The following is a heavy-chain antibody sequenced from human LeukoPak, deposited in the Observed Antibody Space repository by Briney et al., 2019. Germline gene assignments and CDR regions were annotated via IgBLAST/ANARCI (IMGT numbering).Heavy chain of an antibody. CDR3: ASTFYGDSPPY. D-gene: IGHD4-17*01. J-gene: IGHJ4*02. V-gene: IGHV3-66*01. CDR1: GFTVSSNY. Sequence: GGSLRLSCAASGFTVSSNYMSWVRQAPGKGLEWVSVIYSGGSTYYADSVKGRFTISRDNSKNTLYLQMHSLRAEDTAVYYCASTFYGDSPPYWGQGTLVTVSS. CDR2: IYSGGST.